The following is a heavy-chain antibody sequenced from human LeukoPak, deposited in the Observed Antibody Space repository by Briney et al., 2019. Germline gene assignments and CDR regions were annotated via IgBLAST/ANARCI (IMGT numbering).Heavy chain of an antibody. CDR1: GFTVSSNY. D-gene: IGHD3-16*02. V-gene: IGHV3-53*01. CDR3: ARDSLSEGYYFDY. CDR2: IYSGGST. Sequence: PGGSLRLSCAASGFTVSSNYMSWVRQAPGKGLEWVSVIYSGGSTYYADSVKGRFTISRDNSKNTLYLQMNSLRAEDTAVYYCARDSLSEGYYFDYWGQGTRVTVSS. J-gene: IGHJ4*02.